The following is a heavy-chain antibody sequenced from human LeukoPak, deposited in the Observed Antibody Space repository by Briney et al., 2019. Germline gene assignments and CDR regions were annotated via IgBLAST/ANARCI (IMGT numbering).Heavy chain of an antibody. CDR1: GGSISSYY. V-gene: IGHV4-59*01. Sequence: PSETLSLTCTVSGGSISSYYWSWIRQPPGKGLEWIGYIYYSGSTNYNPSLKSRVTISVDTSKNQFSLKLSSVTAADTAVCYCARLAWEGWVDYWGQGTLVTVSS. J-gene: IGHJ4*02. D-gene: IGHD1-26*01. CDR2: IYYSGST. CDR3: ARLAWEGWVDY.